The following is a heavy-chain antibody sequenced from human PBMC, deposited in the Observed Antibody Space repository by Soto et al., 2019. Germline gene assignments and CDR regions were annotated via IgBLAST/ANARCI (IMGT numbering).Heavy chain of an antibody. CDR3: ATRAEGSYSSGWKTPNFDY. J-gene: IGHJ4*02. CDR2: ISGSGGST. Sequence: PGGSLRLSCAASGFSFSSYAMSWVRQAPGKGLEWASAISGSGGSTYYADSVKGRFTISRDNSKNTLYLQMNSVRAEDTAVYYCATRAEGSYSSGWKTPNFDYGGQGTLVTISS. V-gene: IGHV3-23*01. D-gene: IGHD6-19*01. CDR1: GFSFSSYA.